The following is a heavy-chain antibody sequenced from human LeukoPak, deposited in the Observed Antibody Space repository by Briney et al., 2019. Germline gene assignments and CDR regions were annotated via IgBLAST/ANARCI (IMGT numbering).Heavy chain of an antibody. CDR3: ARDGDYYGSGNFDY. V-gene: IGHV1-8*03. CDR2: MNPNSGNT. Sequence: ASVKVSCKASGYTFTGYYMHWVRQAPGQGLEWMGWMNPNSGNTGYAQKFQGRVTITRDTSISTAYMELSSLRSEDTAVYYCARDGDYYGSGNFDYWGQGTTVTVSS. D-gene: IGHD3-10*01. J-gene: IGHJ4*02. CDR1: GYTFTGYY.